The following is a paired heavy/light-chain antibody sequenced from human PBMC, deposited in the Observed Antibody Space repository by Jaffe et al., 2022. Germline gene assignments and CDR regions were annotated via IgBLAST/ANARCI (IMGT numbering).Heavy chain of an antibody. CDR3: ARDCYGSGPTCGGFDY. CDR1: GYTFTSYY. J-gene: IGHJ4*02. Sequence: QVQLVQSGAEVKKPGASVKVSCKASGYTFTSYYMHWVRQAPGQGLEWMGIINPSGGSTSYAQKFQGRVTMTRDTSTSTVYMELSSLRSEDTAVYYCARDCYGSGPTCGGFDYWGQGTLVTVSS. V-gene: IGHV1-46*01. CDR2: INPSGGST. D-gene: IGHD3-10*01.
Light chain of an antibody. CDR1: QSVSSY. J-gene: IGKJ1*01. CDR3: QQRSNWHTWT. Sequence: EIVLTQSPATLSLSPGERATLSCRASQSVSSYLAWYQQKPGQAPRLLIYDASNRATGIPARFSGSGSGTDFTLTISSLEPEDFAVYYCQQRSNWHTWTFGQGTKVEIK. V-gene: IGKV3-11*01. CDR2: DAS.